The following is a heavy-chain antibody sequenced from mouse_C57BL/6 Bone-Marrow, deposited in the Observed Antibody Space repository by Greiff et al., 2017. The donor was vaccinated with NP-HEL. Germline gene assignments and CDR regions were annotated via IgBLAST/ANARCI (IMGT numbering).Heavy chain of an antibody. V-gene: IGHV1-59*01. J-gene: IGHJ2*01. CDR1: GYTFTSYW. Sequence: VQLQQPGAELVRPGTSVKLSCKASGYTFTSYWMHWVKQRPGQGLEWIGVIDPSDSYTNYNQKFKGKATLTVDTSSSTAYMQLSSLTSEDSAVYYCARGHYYGSSHFDYWGQGTTLTVSS. CDR3: ARGHYYGSSHFDY. D-gene: IGHD1-1*01. CDR2: IDPSDSYT.